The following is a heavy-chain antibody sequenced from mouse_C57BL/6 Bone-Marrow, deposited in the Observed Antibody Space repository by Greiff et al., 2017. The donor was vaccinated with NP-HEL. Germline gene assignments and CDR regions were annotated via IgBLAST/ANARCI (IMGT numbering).Heavy chain of an antibody. D-gene: IGHD2-10*01. V-gene: IGHV14-4*01. CDR2: IDPENGDT. Sequence: VQLKQSGAELVRPGASVKLSCTASGFNIKDDYMHWVKQRPEQGLEWIGWIDPENGDTEYASKFQGKATITADTSSNTAYLQLSSLTSEDTAVYYCTTSYYGNLYGGQGTTLTVSS. CDR1: GFNIKDDY. J-gene: IGHJ2*01. CDR3: TTSYYGNLY.